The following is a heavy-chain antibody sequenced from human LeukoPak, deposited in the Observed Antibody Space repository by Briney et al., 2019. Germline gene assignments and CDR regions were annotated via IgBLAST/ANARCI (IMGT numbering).Heavy chain of an antibody. CDR3: ARESRDNDYGDYVSLPDAAAAFDI. V-gene: IGHV6-1*01. CDR2: TYYRSKWYS. D-gene: IGHD4-17*01. J-gene: IGHJ3*02. Sequence: SQTLSLTCVISGDSVSSNSAAWNWIRQSPSRGLEWLGRTYYRSKWYSYSAVSVKSRIIINPDTSKNQFSLQLSSVTAADTAVYYCARESRDNDYGDYVSLPDAAAAFDIWGQGTMVTVSS. CDR1: GDSVSSNSAA.